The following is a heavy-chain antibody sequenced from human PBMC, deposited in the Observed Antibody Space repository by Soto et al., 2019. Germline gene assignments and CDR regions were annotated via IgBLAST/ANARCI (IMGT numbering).Heavy chain of an antibody. Sequence: QVQLVQSGAEVKKPGSSVKVSCKASGGTFSSYAISWVRQAPGQGLEWMGGIIPIFGTANYAQKFQGRVTMTAGESPSPAYRELSSLRSEDTAVYYCARGRSGIAAAGTWLDYYYYYGMDVWGQGTTVTVSS. CDR1: GGTFSSYA. CDR3: ARGRSGIAAAGTWLDYYYYYGMDV. J-gene: IGHJ6*02. CDR2: IIPIFGTA. D-gene: IGHD6-13*01. V-gene: IGHV1-69*12.